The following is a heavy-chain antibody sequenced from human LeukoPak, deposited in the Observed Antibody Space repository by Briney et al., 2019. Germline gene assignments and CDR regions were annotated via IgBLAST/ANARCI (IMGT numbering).Heavy chain of an antibody. CDR2: IYYSGST. V-gene: IGHV4-59*12. Sequence: SETLSLTCTVSGGSISSYYWSWIRQPPGKGLEWIGYIYYSGSTNYNPSLKSRVTISVDTSRNQFSLKLSSVTAADTAMYYCAREDSGISDNAFDIWGQGTMVTISS. D-gene: IGHD1-26*01. CDR1: GGSISSYY. CDR3: AREDSGISDNAFDI. J-gene: IGHJ3*02.